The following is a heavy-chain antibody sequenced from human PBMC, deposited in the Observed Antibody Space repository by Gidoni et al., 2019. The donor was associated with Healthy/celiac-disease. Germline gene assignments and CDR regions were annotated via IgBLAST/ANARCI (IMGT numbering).Heavy chain of an antibody. V-gene: IGHV5-51*01. J-gene: IGHJ4*02. Sequence: EVQLVQSGAEVKMLGESLTIPCKGSGYSFTSYWTGWVPQMPGEGLEWLGIIYPGDSDTRYSPSFQGQVTISADKSISTAYLQWSSLKASDTAMYYCARSGEPQLTAGGLRYWGQGTLVTVSS. CDR1: GYSFTSYW. D-gene: IGHD4-17*01. CDR3: ARSGEPQLTAGGLRY. CDR2: IYPGDSDT.